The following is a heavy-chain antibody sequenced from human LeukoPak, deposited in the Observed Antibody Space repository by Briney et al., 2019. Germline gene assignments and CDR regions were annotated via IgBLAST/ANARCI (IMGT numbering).Heavy chain of an antibody. CDR2: IRSKAYGGTT. CDR3: TSNSFQSGYEPRPFDY. Sequence: GGSLRLSCTASGFTFGDYAMSWFRQAPGKGLEWVGFIRSKAYGGTTEYAASVKGRLTISRDDSKSIAYLQMNSLKTEDTAVYYCTSNSFQSGYEPRPFDYWGQGTLVTVSS. V-gene: IGHV3-49*03. D-gene: IGHD5-12*01. CDR1: GFTFGDYA. J-gene: IGHJ4*02.